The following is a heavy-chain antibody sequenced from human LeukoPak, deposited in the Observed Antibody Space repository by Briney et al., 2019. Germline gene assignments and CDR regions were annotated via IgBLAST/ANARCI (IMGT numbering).Heavy chain of an antibody. J-gene: IGHJ4*02. D-gene: IGHD3-22*01. CDR1: GGSISSGGYS. Sequence: PSQTLSLTCAVSGGSISSGGYSWSWIRQPPGKGLEWIGYIYHSGSTYYNPSLKSRVTISVDTSKNQFSLKLSSVTAADTAVYYCARAFVSSGPEDYWGQGTLVTVSS. CDR2: IYHSGST. CDR3: ARAFVSSGPEDY. V-gene: IGHV4-30-2*05.